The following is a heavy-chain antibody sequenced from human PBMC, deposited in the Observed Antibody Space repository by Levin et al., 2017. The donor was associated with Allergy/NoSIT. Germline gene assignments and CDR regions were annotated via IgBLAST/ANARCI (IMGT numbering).Heavy chain of an antibody. CDR1: GFTFSTYA. D-gene: IGHD6-13*01. Sequence: QASETLSLTCAASGFTFSTYAMSWVRQAPGKGLEWVSAINDSGDSTYYADSVKGRFTISRDNSKNTLYLEMNSLRAEDTAVYYCAKARSSSTWYAVYWGQGTLVTVSS. CDR2: INDSGDST. CDR3: AKARSSSTWYAVY. J-gene: IGHJ4*02. V-gene: IGHV3-23*01.